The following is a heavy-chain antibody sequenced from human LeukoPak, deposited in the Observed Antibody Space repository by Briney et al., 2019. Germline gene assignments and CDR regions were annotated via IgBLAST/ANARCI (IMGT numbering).Heavy chain of an antibody. D-gene: IGHD2-2*01. CDR2: IKSKTDGGTT. Sequence: PGGSLRLSCAASGFTFSNAWMSWVRQAPGKGLEWVGRIKSKTDGGTTDYAAPVKGRFTISRDDSKNTLYLQMNSLKTEDTAVYYCTTATHGCSSTSCPERDYWGQGTLVTVSS. V-gene: IGHV3-15*01. J-gene: IGHJ4*02. CDR1: GFTFSNAW. CDR3: TTATHGCSSTSCPERDY.